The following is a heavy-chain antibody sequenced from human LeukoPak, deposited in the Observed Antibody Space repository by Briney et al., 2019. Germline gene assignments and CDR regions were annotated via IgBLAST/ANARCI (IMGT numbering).Heavy chain of an antibody. CDR2: ISYDGSNK. Sequence: GGSLRLSCAASGFTFSSYAMHWVRQAPGKGLEWVAVISYDGSNKYYADSVKGRFTISRDNSKNTLYLQMNSLRAEDTAVYYCARVGTKGDYVYYYMDVWGKGTTVTVSS. CDR3: ARVGTKGDYVYYYMDV. V-gene: IGHV3-30*04. CDR1: GFTFSSYA. J-gene: IGHJ6*03. D-gene: IGHD4-17*01.